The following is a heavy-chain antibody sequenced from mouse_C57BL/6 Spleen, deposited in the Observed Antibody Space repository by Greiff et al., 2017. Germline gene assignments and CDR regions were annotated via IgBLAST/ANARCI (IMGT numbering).Heavy chain of an antibody. Sequence: EVNVVESGGGLVKPGGSLKLSCAASGFTFSDYGMHWVRQAPEKGLEWVAYISSGSSTIYYADTVKGRFTISRDNAKNTLFLQMTSLRSEDTAMYYCARGGQLGRGWFAYWGQGTLVTVSA. CDR3: ARGGQLGRGWFAY. D-gene: IGHD4-1*02. CDR2: ISSGSSTI. CDR1: GFTFSDYG. V-gene: IGHV5-17*01. J-gene: IGHJ3*01.